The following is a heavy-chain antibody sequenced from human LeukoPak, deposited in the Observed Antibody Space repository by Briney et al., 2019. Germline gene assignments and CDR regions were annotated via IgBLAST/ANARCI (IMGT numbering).Heavy chain of an antibody. CDR1: GYTFSIYN. V-gene: IGHV1-46*01. Sequence: GASVKVSCKASGYTFSIYNMHWVRQAPGQGLEWMGIINPSGGSTSYAQKFQGRVTMTRDTSTSTVYMELSSLRSEDTAVYYCARGGAGTVMVTKPHFDYWGQGTLVTVSS. CDR3: ARGGAGTVMVTKPHFDY. J-gene: IGHJ4*02. CDR2: INPSGGST. D-gene: IGHD5-18*01.